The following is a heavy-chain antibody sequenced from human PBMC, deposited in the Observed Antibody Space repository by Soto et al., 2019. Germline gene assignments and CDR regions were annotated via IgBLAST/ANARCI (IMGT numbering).Heavy chain of an antibody. CDR2: ISYDGSNK. D-gene: IGHD2-15*01. CDR1: GFTFSSYA. Sequence: LRLSCAASGFTFSSYAMHWVRQAPGKGLEWVAVISYDGSNKYYADSVKGRFTISRDNSKNTLYLQTNRLRAEDKAVYYCARGQEVGANFFDSWGQG. V-gene: IGHV3-30-3*01. CDR3: ARGQEVGANFFDS. J-gene: IGHJ4*02.